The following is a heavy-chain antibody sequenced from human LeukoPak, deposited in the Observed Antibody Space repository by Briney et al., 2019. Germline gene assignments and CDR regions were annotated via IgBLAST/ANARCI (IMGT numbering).Heavy chain of an antibody. CDR1: GYSFTSYW. Sequence: GESLKISCKGSGYSFTSYWIGWVRQMPGKGLGWMGIIYPGDSDTRYSPSFQGQVTISADKSISTAYLQWSSLMASDTAMYYCATGYETNYYYYYMDVWGKRTTVTVSS. V-gene: IGHV5-51*01. D-gene: IGHD1-14*01. CDR2: IYPGDSDT. CDR3: ATGYETNYYYYYMDV. J-gene: IGHJ6*03.